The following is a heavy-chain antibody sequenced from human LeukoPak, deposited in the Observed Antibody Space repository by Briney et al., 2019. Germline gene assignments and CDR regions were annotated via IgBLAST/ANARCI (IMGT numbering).Heavy chain of an antibody. V-gene: IGHV3-48*02. CDR1: GFTFSSYW. CDR3: ARGDCSGGSCYGMDV. D-gene: IGHD2-15*01. CDR2: ISGGSTTI. J-gene: IGHJ6*02. Sequence: GGSLRLSCAASGFTFSSYWMHWVRQAPGKGLEWVSYISGGSTTIYYADSVKGRFTISRDSAKNSLYLQMNSLRDVDTAVYYCARGDCSGGSCYGMDVWGQGTTVIVSS.